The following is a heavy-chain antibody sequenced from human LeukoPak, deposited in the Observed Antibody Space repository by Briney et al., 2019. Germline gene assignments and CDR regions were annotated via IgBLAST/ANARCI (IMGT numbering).Heavy chain of an antibody. J-gene: IGHJ4*02. CDR3: ARGAEIIGLTDFDY. CDR2: ISAYNGNI. Sequence: ASVKVSSKASGYTFTSYGISWVRQAPGQGLEWMGWISAYNGNINYAQKLQGRVTMTTDTSTSTAYMELRSLRSDDTAVYYCARGAEIIGLTDFDYWGQGTLVTVSS. D-gene: IGHD5-24*01. CDR1: GYTFTSYG. V-gene: IGHV1-18*01.